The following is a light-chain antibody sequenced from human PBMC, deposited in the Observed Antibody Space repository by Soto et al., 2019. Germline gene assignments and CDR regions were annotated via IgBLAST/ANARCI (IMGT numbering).Light chain of an antibody. Sequence: NVLTQSPGTLSLSPGERATLSCRASQTVSGSYVAWYQQKPGQTPRLLIYGASSRATGIPDRFSGSGSGTDFTLTISGLQPEDFAVYHCERYGDSPLTFGGGTKV. J-gene: IGKJ4*01. V-gene: IGKV3-20*01. CDR3: ERYGDSPLT. CDR1: QTVSGSY. CDR2: GAS.